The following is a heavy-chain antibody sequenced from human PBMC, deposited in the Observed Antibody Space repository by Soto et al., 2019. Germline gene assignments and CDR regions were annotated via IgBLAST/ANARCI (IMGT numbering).Heavy chain of an antibody. CDR2: IIPIFGTA. J-gene: IGHJ4*02. V-gene: IGHV1-69*13. Sequence: GASVKVSCKASGGTFSSYAISWVRQAPGQGLEWMGGIIPIFGTANYAQKFQGRVTITADESTSTAYMELSSLRSEDTAAYYCARVVGTYYYGSGKEYYFDYWGQGTLVTVSS. CDR3: ARVVGTYYYGSGKEYYFDY. CDR1: GGTFSSYA. D-gene: IGHD3-10*01.